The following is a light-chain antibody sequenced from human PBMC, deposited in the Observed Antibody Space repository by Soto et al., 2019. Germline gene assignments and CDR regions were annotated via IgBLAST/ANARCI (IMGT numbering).Light chain of an antibody. CDR3: QQRSNWPPIT. Sequence: EIVLTRSPGTLSLSPGDRATLSCRAIQSVSNNYLAWYQQKPGQAPRLXIYGASNRATGIPDRFSGSGSGTDFTLTISRLEPEDFAVYYCQQRSNWPPITFGQGTRLEI. CDR2: GAS. CDR1: QSVSNNY. J-gene: IGKJ5*01. V-gene: IGKV3D-20*02.